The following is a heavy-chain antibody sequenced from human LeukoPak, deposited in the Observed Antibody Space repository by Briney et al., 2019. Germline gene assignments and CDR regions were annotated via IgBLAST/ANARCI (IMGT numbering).Heavy chain of an antibody. D-gene: IGHD3-22*01. CDR3: ARARGVSTGYRPIDY. J-gene: IGHJ4*02. CDR2: ISSSGSTI. V-gene: IGHV3-11*01. Sequence: GGSLRLSCAASGFTFSDHYMSWIRQAPGKGLEWVSYISSSGSTIYYADSVKGRFTISRDNAKNSLYLQMNSLRAEDTAVYYCARARGVSTGYRPIDYWGQGTLVTVSS. CDR1: GFTFSDHY.